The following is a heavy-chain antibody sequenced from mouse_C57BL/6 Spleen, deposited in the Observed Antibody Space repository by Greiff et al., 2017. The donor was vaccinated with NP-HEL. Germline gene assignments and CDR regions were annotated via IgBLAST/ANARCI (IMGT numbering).Heavy chain of an antibody. CDR3: TTSCSNYGTWFAY. CDR2: IDPDDGDT. J-gene: IGHJ3*01. D-gene: IGHD2-5*01. CDR1: GFNIKDYY. Sequence: EVQLQQSGAELVRPGASVKLSCTASGFNIKDYYMHWVKQRPEQGLEWIGRIDPDDGDTEYAPKFQGKATMTADTSSNTAYLQLSSLTSEDTAVYYCTTSCSNYGTWFAYWGQGTLVTVSA. V-gene: IGHV14-1*01.